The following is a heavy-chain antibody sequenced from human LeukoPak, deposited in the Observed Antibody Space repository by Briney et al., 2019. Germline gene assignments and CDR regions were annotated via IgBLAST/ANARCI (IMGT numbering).Heavy chain of an antibody. CDR1: GFTFSSYA. V-gene: IGHV3-23*01. J-gene: IGHJ6*02. Sequence: GGSLRLSCAASGFTFSSYAMSWVRQAPGKGLEWVSAISGSGGSTYYADSVKGRFTISRDNSKNTLYLQMNSLRAEDTAVYYCARVGSSGWYWGGPTDYGMDVWGQGTTVTVSS. CDR3: ARVGSSGWYWGGPTDYGMDV. D-gene: IGHD6-19*01. CDR2: ISGSGGST.